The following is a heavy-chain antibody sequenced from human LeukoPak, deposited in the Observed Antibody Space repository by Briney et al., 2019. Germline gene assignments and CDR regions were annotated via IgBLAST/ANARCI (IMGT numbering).Heavy chain of an antibody. CDR1: GGSISSSSYY. J-gene: IGHJ4*02. CDR3: ANKVGLRGGNFDY. CDR2: IYYSGST. V-gene: IGHV4-39*01. Sequence: PSETLSLTCTVSGGSISSSSYYWGWIHQPPGKGLEWIGSIYYSGSTYYNPSLKSRVTISVDTSKNQFSLKLSSVTAADTAVYYCANKVGLRGGNFDYWGQGTLVTVSS. D-gene: IGHD1-26*01.